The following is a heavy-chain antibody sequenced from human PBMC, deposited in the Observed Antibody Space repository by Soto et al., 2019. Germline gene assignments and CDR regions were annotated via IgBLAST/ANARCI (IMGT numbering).Heavy chain of an antibody. J-gene: IGHJ4*02. Sequence: SLRLSCAASGFTFSSYAMSWVRQAPGKGLEWVSAISGSGGSTYYADSVKGRFTISRDNSKNTLYLQMNSLRPEDTAVYYFANVNASSYGSVDIVYWGQGTLVTV. D-gene: IGHD3-10*01. CDR2: ISGSGGST. CDR1: GFTFSSYA. CDR3: ANVNASSYGSVDIVY. V-gene: IGHV3-23*01.